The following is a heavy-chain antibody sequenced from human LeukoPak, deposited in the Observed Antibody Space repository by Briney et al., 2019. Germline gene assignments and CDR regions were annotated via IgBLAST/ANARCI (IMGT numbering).Heavy chain of an antibody. CDR3: ARGSRRSNWFDP. Sequence: PSETLSLTCAVYGGSFSGYYWSWIRQPPGKGLEWIGEINHSGSTNYNPSLKSRVTISVDTSKNQFSLKLTSVTAADTAVYYCARGSRRSNWFDPWGQGTLVTVSS. CDR2: INHSGST. CDR1: GGSFSGYY. D-gene: IGHD5-24*01. V-gene: IGHV4-34*01. J-gene: IGHJ5*02.